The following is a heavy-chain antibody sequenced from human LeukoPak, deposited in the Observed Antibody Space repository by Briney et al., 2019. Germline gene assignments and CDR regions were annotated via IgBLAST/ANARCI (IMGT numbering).Heavy chain of an antibody. J-gene: IGHJ3*02. CDR1: GGSISNYY. D-gene: IGHD3-10*01. V-gene: IGHV3-15*01. CDR3: ATEGGSGSYYGDDAFDM. CDR2: VKSKADDGTT. Sequence: LTCTVSGGSISNYYWSWIRQPPGKGLEWVGRVKSKADDGTTDYAAPVQGRFTISRDDSKNTLSLQMNSLKTEDTAVYYCATEGGSGSYYGDDAFDMWGQGTMVTVSS.